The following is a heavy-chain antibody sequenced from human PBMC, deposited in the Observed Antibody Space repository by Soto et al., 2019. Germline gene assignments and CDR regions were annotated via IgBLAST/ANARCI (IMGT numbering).Heavy chain of an antibody. Sequence: QVQLQQWGAGLLKPSETLSLTCAVYGGSFSGYYWSWIRQPPGKGLEWIGEINHSGTTHYNPSPTTRATISADTSKNRCSVALSSVTAANPGVYYCARPAIAATVSAFDYWGQGTLVTVSS. D-gene: IGHD6-13*01. CDR1: GGSFSGYY. CDR3: ARPAIAATVSAFDY. V-gene: IGHV4-34*01. CDR2: INHSGTT. J-gene: IGHJ4*02.